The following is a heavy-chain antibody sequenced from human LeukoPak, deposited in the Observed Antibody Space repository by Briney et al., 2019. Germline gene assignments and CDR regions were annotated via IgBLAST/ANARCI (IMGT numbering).Heavy chain of an antibody. CDR2: IYYSGST. CDR3: ARRPISTASSSFR. CDR1: GGSISSYY. D-gene: IGHD6-13*01. J-gene: IGHJ4*02. V-gene: IGHV4-59*08. Sequence: PSETLSLTCTVSGGSISSYYWSWIRQPPGKGLEWIGYIYYSGSTNYNPSLKSRVTISVDTSKNQFSLKLSSVTAADTAVYYCARRPISTASSSFRWGQGTLVTVSS.